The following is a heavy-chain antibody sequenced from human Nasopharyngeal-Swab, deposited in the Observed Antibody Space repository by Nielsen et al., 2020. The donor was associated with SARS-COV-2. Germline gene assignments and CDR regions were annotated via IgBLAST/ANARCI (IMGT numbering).Heavy chain of an antibody. Sequence: GESLKISCAASGFTFSSYGMHWVRQAPGKGLEWVAVISYDGSNKYYADSVRGRFTISRDNSKNTLYLQMNSLRAEDTALYHCAREGGYCSGGSCPYYGMDVWGQGTTVTVSS. D-gene: IGHD2-15*01. CDR3: AREGGYCSGGSCPYYGMDV. CDR2: ISYDGSNK. V-gene: IGHV3-30*03. J-gene: IGHJ6*02. CDR1: GFTFSSYG.